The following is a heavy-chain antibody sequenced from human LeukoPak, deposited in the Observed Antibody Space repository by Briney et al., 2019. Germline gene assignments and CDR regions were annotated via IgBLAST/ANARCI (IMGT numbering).Heavy chain of an antibody. CDR2: ISISSSTK. J-gene: IGHJ3*02. D-gene: IGHD3-16*01. CDR3: AGDVGEGDAFDI. CDR1: GFTFSSYA. Sequence: GRSLRLSCAASGFTFSSYAMHWVRQAPGKGLEWVSFISISSSTKYYADSMKGRFTISRDNAKNSLYLQMNSLKAEDTAVYYCAGDVGEGDAFDIWGQGTMVTVSS. V-gene: IGHV3-48*01.